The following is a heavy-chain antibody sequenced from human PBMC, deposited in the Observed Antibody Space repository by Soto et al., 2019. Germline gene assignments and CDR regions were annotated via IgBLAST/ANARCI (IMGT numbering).Heavy chain of an antibody. CDR3: ARGDYDFLSGYSGAPFDY. Sequence: QVQLVQSGAEVKKPGASVKVSCKASGYTFTSYAMHWVRQAPGQRLEWMGWINAGNGNTKYSQKFQGRVTITRDTSASTAYMELSSLRSEDTAVYYCARGDYDFLSGYSGAPFDYWGQGTLVTVSS. J-gene: IGHJ4*02. V-gene: IGHV1-3*01. D-gene: IGHD3-3*01. CDR2: INAGNGNT. CDR1: GYTFTSYA.